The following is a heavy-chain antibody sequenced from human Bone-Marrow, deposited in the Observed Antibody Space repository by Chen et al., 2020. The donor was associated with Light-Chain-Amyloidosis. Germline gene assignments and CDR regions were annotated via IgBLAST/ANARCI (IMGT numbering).Heavy chain of an antibody. CDR2: IIETGSA. CDR3: ARYFGGFDP. D-gene: IGHD3-10*01. Sequence: QVQLQEWGTGLLKPSETLSLTCAVYGAPFSNYYWTWVRQAPGKGMEWMGEIIETGSASFNPTLKSRLTMSVEKSKNQFSLKLTSVTAADTAVYYCARYFGGFDPWGQGTLVTVSS. J-gene: IGHJ5*02. V-gene: IGHV4-34*12. CDR1: GAPFSNYY.